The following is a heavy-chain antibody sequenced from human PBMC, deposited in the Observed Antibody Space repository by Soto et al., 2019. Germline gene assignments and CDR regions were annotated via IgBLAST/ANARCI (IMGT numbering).Heavy chain of an antibody. CDR2: IWYDGSNK. CDR1: GFTFSSYG. Sequence: GGSLRLSCAASGFTFSSYGMHWVRQAPGKGLEWVAVIWYDGSNKYYADSVKGRFTISRDNSKNTLYLQMNSLRAEDTAVYYCARGRTTIFGVIYYYYGMDVCGQGTTVTVSS. D-gene: IGHD3-3*01. J-gene: IGHJ6*01. V-gene: IGHV3-33*01. CDR3: ARGRTTIFGVIYYYYGMDV.